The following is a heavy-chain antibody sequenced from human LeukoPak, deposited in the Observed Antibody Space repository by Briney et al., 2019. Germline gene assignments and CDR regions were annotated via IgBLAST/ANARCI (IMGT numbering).Heavy chain of an antibody. Sequence: SETLSLTCAVYGGSFSGYYWSWIRQPPGKGLEWIGEINHSGSTNYNPSLKSRVTMSVDTSKNQFSLKLSSVTAADTAVYYCARGYEGPFDYWGQGTLVTVSS. CDR1: GGSFSGYY. J-gene: IGHJ4*02. D-gene: IGHD5-12*01. V-gene: IGHV4-34*01. CDR3: ARGYEGPFDY. CDR2: INHSGST.